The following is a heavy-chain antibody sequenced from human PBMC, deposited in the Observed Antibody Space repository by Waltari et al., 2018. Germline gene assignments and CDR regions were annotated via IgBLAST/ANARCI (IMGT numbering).Heavy chain of an antibody. CDR2: KSNDGINK. Sequence: QVQLVESGGGVVQPGRSLRLSCAASGFTFSSYAMHWVRQVPGKGLEWVEFKSNDGINKSAPDSGKGRFTISRENSKNTLYLQMNSLRAEDTAVYYCARERISSSGDYWGQGTLVTVSS. V-gene: IGHV3-30-3*01. D-gene: IGHD6-6*01. CDR1: GFTFSSYA. J-gene: IGHJ4*02. CDR3: ARERISSSGDY.